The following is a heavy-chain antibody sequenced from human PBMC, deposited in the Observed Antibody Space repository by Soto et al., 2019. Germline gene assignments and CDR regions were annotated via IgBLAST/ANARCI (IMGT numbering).Heavy chain of an antibody. Sequence: QVQLQESGPGLVKPSQTLSLTCTVSGGSISSGGYYWSWIRQHPGKGLEWIGYIDYSGSTYYNPSLKSRVTISVDTSKNQFSLKLSSVTAADTAVYYCARDRDSSGWYRQEKFGYGMDVWGKGTTVTVSA. V-gene: IGHV4-31*03. CDR2: IDYSGST. CDR1: GGSISSGGYY. CDR3: ARDRDSSGWYRQEKFGYGMDV. J-gene: IGHJ6*04. D-gene: IGHD6-19*01.